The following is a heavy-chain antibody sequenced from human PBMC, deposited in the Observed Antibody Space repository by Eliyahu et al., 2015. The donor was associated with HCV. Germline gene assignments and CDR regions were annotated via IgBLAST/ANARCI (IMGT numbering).Heavy chain of an antibody. Sequence: QVQLQQWGAGLLKPSETLSLTCAVYGGSFSGYYWSWIRQPPGKGLEWIGEINHSGSTNYNPSLKSRVTISVDTSKNQFSLKLSSVTAADTAVYYCARIPPRGMVRGVPYWGQGTLVTVSS. J-gene: IGHJ4*02. CDR3: ARIPPRGMVRGVPY. CDR2: INHSGST. D-gene: IGHD3-10*01. CDR1: GGSFSGYY. V-gene: IGHV4-34*01.